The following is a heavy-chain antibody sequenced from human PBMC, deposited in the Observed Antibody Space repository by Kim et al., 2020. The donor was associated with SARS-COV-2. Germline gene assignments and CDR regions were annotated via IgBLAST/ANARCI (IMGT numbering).Heavy chain of an antibody. CDR1: GFTVNSNY. V-gene: IGHV3-66*01. CDR3: ARGTFGYDSSGYYYVDWFDP. J-gene: IGHJ5*02. CDR2: LYSGGST. Sequence: GGSLRLSCAASGFTVNSNYMTWVRQAPGKGLKWVSVLYSGGSTYYSDSVRGRFIISRDNSKNTVHLQMNNLEAEDTAVYYCARGTFGYDSSGYYYVDWFDPWGQGTLVTVSS. D-gene: IGHD3-22*01.